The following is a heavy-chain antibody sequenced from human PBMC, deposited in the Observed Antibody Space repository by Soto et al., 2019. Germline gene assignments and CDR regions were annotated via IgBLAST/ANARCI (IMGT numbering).Heavy chain of an antibody. D-gene: IGHD3-22*01. CDR3: ASLTYHYDSNGVYYYYGMDV. CDR2: INYGGST. V-gene: IGHV4-39*01. Sequence: KSSETLSLTCSVSGVSISSLSYYWSWIRQPPGKGLEWIGSINYGGSTHYNPSLKSRVTISVDTSTNQFSLVLSSVTAAETAVYHCASLTYHYDSNGVYYYYGMDVWGQGTTVTVSS. CDR1: GVSISSLSYY. J-gene: IGHJ6*02.